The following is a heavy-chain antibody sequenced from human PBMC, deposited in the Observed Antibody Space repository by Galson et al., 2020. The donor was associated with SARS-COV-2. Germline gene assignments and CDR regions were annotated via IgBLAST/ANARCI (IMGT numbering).Heavy chain of an antibody. V-gene: IGHV3-23*01. D-gene: IGHD3-22*01. CDR1: GFTFTNYA. CDR2: ISVSGGST. J-gene: IGHJ1*01. CDR3: AKGLYYDSTGYSEYFQH. Sequence: GGSLRLSCAASGFTFTNYAMNWVRQAPGKGLEWVSTISVSGGSTYYADSVRGRFTISRDNSKNTLFLQMNNVRAEDTAIYYCAKGLYYDSTGYSEYFQHWGQGTLITVSS.